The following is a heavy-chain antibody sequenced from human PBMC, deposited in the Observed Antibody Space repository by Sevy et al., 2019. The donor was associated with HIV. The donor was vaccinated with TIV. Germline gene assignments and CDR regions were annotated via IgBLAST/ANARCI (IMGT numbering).Heavy chain of an antibody. CDR2: IKSKTDGGTT. D-gene: IGHD2-15*01. V-gene: IGHV3-15*01. CDR1: GFTFTNAW. J-gene: IGHJ4*02. Sequence: GGSLRLSCAAFGFTFTNAWMSWVRQAPGKGLEWVGRIKSKTDGGTTDYAAPVKGRFTISREDSKNTLYLHMNSLKTEDTAVYYCTLEGFYCSGGSCYSEGFDSWGQGTLVTVSS. CDR3: TLEGFYCSGGSCYSEGFDS.